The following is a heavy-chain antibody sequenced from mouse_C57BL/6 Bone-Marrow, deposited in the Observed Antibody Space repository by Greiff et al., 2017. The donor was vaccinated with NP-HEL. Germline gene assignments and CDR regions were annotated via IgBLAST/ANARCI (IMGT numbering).Heavy chain of an antibody. CDR2: IDPSDSYT. V-gene: IGHV1-69*01. CDR1: GYTFTSYW. J-gene: IGHJ1*03. CDR3: ALRKSRYFDV. Sequence: QVQLQQPGAELVMPGASVKLSCKASGYTFTSYWMHWVKQRPGQGLEWIGEIDPSDSYTNYNQKFKGKSTLTVDKSSSTAYMQLSSLTSEDSAVYYCALRKSRYFDVWGTGTTVTVSS. D-gene: IGHD1-1*01.